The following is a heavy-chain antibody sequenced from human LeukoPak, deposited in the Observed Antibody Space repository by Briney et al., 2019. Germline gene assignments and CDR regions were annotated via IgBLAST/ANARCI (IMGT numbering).Heavy chain of an antibody. Sequence: ASVKVSCKASGYTFTSYGINWVRQAPGQGLEWMGGIIPIFGTANYAQKFQGRVTITTDESTSTAYMELSSLRSEDTAVYYCARVGNDFWSGYYPGDYWGQGTLVTVSS. CDR3: ARVGNDFWSGYYPGDY. J-gene: IGHJ4*02. V-gene: IGHV1-69*05. CDR2: IIPIFGTA. D-gene: IGHD3-3*01. CDR1: GYTFTSYG.